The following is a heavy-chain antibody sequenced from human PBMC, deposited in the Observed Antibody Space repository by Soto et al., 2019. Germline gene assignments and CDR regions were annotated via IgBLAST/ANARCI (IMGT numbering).Heavy chain of an antibody. Sequence: SETLSLTCSVSGASMSTYYWSWIRQPPGKGLEWIGYIFNTGSTNYNPSLRSRVTISVDTSKNQFSLNLSSVTAADTAVYYCASDTSYYVVDYWGHGTLVTVSS. CDR3: ASDTSYYVVDY. V-gene: IGHV4-59*13. D-gene: IGHD3-16*01. J-gene: IGHJ4*01. CDR2: IFNTGST. CDR1: GASMSTYY.